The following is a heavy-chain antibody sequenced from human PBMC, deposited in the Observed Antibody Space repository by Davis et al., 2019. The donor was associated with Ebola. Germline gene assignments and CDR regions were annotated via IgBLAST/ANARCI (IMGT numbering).Heavy chain of an antibody. Sequence: GESLKISCAASGFTFSSYSMNWVRQAPGKGLEWVSYISSSSSTIYYADSVKGRFTISRDNAKNSLYLQMNSLRAEDTAVYYCARMDYGDYYGMDVWGQGTTVTVSS. J-gene: IGHJ6*02. D-gene: IGHD4-17*01. V-gene: IGHV3-48*01. CDR2: ISSSSSTI. CDR1: GFTFSSYS. CDR3: ARMDYGDYYGMDV.